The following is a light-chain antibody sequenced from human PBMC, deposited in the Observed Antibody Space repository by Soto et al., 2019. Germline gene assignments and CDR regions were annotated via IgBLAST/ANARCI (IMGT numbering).Light chain of an antibody. J-gene: IGKJ5*01. CDR1: QGISSY. CDR2: AAS. CDR3: QQLNSYPIT. Sequence: DIQMTQSPSTLSGSVGDRVTITCRASQGISSYLAWYQQKPGKGPKLLIYAASTLQSGVPLRFSGSGSGTEFTLTVSSLQPEDFATYYCQQLNSYPITFGQGTRLEIK. V-gene: IGKV1-9*01.